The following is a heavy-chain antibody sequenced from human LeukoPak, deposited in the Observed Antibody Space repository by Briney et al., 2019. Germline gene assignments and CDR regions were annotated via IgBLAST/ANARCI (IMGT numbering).Heavy chain of an antibody. J-gene: IGHJ4*02. CDR3: AKDRIAARLEGRDLDY. Sequence: GGSLRLSCAASGFTFSSYGMHWVRQAPGKGLEWVAFIRYDGSNKYYADSVKGRFTISRDNSKNTLYLQMNSLRAEDTAVYYCAKDRIAARLEGRDLDYWGQGTLVTVSS. CDR1: GFTFSSYG. CDR2: IRYDGSNK. D-gene: IGHD6-6*01. V-gene: IGHV3-30*02.